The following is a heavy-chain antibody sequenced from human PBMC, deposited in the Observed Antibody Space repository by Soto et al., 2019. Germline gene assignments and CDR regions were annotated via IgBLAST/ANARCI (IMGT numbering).Heavy chain of an antibody. D-gene: IGHD3-16*02. CDR3: ARDNQGYIYSGLDV. Sequence: PSQTLSLTCAISGDSVSNNSAAWNWIRQSPSRGLEWLGRTYYRSKWYNDYAVSMKSRIIINPDTSKNQFTLQLNSLTPADTAVYFCARDNQGYIYSGLDVWGQGTTVTVSS. CDR1: GDSVSNNSAA. V-gene: IGHV6-1*01. J-gene: IGHJ6*02. CDR2: TYYRSKWYN.